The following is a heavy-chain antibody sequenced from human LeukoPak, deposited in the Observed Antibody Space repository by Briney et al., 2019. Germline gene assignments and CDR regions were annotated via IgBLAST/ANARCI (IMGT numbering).Heavy chain of an antibody. CDR3: ATGPPWKVRGVFDY. Sequence: GASVKVSCKASGYTFTSYDINWVRQATGQGLEWMGWMNPNSGNTGYAQKFQGRVTITRNTSISTAYVELSSLRSEDTAVYYCATGPPWKVRGVFDYWGQGTLVTVSS. CDR2: MNPNSGNT. V-gene: IGHV1-8*03. J-gene: IGHJ4*02. D-gene: IGHD3-10*01. CDR1: GYTFTSYD.